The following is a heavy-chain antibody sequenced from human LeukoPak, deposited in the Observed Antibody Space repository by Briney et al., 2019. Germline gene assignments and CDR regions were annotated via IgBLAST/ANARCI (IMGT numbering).Heavy chain of an antibody. J-gene: IGHJ5*02. CDR1: GYTFTSYG. Sequence: ASVKVSCKASGYTFTSYGISWVRQAPGQRLEWMGWINAGNGNTKYSQKFQGRVTITRDTSASTAYMELSSLRSEDTAVYYCARVDTLYYDILTGPWGQGTLVTVSS. V-gene: IGHV1-3*01. D-gene: IGHD3-9*01. CDR2: INAGNGNT. CDR3: ARVDTLYYDILTGP.